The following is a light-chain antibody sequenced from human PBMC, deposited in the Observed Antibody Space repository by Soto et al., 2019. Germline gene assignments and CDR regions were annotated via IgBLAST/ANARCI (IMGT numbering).Light chain of an antibody. CDR3: AAWDDNLSGFYV. CDR1: ASTIGRNY. Sequence: QSVLTQSPSASGTPGQRVTISCSGSASTIGRNYVYWYQQLPGTAPKLLIYRNSQRPSGVPDRFSGSKSGTSASLAISGLRSEEEADYYCAAWDDNLSGFYVFGDGTKVTVL. J-gene: IGLJ1*01. V-gene: IGLV1-47*01. CDR2: RNS.